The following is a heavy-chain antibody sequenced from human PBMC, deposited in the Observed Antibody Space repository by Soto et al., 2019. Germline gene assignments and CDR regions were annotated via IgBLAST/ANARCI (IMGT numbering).Heavy chain of an antibody. CDR3: ASHKRGHWYFDL. CDR1: GDSVSSNNAD. Sequence: QVQLQQSGPGLVKPSQTLSLTCGISGDSVSSNNADWHWIMQSPSRGLEWLGRTYYRSKWYNDYAVSVKSRITINPGTSKSQFSPQLNSVTPEDTAVYYCASHKRGHWYFDLWGRGTLVTVSS. D-gene: IGHD6-25*01. CDR2: TYYRSKWYN. J-gene: IGHJ2*01. V-gene: IGHV6-1*01.